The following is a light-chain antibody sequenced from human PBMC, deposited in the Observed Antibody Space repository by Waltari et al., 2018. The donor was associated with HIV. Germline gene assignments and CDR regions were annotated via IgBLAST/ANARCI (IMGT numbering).Light chain of an antibody. Sequence: IVLSQAPPFVLVTLGPPASILCKSDRRLVHSNGNTYLSRLQQRPGQPPRLLISRVSARVSGVPDKFSGSGAGTDFMLNISRVDSVDVAVYYCMQGSEFPWTFGQGTKLDIK. CDR3: MQGSEFPWT. V-gene: IGKV2-24*01. CDR2: RVS. J-gene: IGKJ1*01. CDR1: RRLVHSNGNTY.